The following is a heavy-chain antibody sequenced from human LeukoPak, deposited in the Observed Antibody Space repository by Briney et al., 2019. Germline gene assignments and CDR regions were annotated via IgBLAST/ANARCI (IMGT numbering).Heavy chain of an antibody. CDR1: GFTFSTYT. J-gene: IGHJ3*02. CDR2: ISISPTYI. D-gene: IGHD3-3*01. CDR3: ARDSTPRTVIFRVVTIHAFDI. Sequence: PGGSLRLSCVASGFTFSTYTMNWVRQAPGKGLEWVASISISPTYIYYADSVKGRFTISRDDAKESLYLQMNSLRAEDTAVYYCARDSTPRTVIFRVVTIHAFDIWGQGAMVTVSS. V-gene: IGHV3-21*01.